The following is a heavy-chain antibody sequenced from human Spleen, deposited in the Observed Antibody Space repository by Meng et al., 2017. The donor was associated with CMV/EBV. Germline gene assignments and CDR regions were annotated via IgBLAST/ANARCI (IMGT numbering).Heavy chain of an antibody. CDR3: ARFWADFWSGFPI. V-gene: IGHV3-7*01. CDR1: GFTFSSYA. D-gene: IGHD3-3*01. Sequence: GESLKISCAASGFTFSSYAMSWVRQAPGKGLEWVANIKQDGSEKYYVDSVKGRFTISRDNAKNSLYLQMNSLRAEDTAVYYCARFWADFWSGFPIWGQGTLVTVSS. J-gene: IGHJ4*02. CDR2: IKQDGSEK.